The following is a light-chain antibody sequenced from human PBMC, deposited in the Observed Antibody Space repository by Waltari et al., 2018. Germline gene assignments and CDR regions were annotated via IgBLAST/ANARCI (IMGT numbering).Light chain of an antibody. Sequence: QSALTQHASVSESPGQSITISCTGTSSDVGGYNYISWYQHHPGKAPKLMIYDVSHRPSGVSDRFSGSKSGNTASLTISGLQAEDEADYFCSSYTSISTWVFGGGTKLTVL. CDR2: DVS. CDR1: SSDVGGYNY. V-gene: IGLV2-14*03. J-gene: IGLJ3*02. CDR3: SSYTSISTWV.